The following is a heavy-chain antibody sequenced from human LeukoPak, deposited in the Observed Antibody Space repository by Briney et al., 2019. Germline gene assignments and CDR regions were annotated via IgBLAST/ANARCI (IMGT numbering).Heavy chain of an antibody. Sequence: GSLRLSCAASGFTFSNAWMSWVRQAPGKGLEWVGRIKSKTDGGTTDYAAPVKGRFTISRDDSKNTLYLQMNSLKTEDTAVYYCTTDPYTYYYGSGSYLPSNDYWGQGTLVTVSS. CDR3: TTDPYTYYYGSGSYLPSNDY. V-gene: IGHV3-15*01. CDR1: GFTFSNAW. J-gene: IGHJ4*02. CDR2: IKSKTDGGTT. D-gene: IGHD3-10*01.